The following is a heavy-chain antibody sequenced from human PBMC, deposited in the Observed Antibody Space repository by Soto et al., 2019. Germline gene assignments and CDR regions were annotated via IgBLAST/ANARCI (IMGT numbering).Heavy chain of an antibody. D-gene: IGHD1-26*01. V-gene: IGHV4-34*12. Sequence: SETLSLTCAVYGGSFSAYYWSWVRQPPGKGLEWIGEIIHSESTKYNPSLKSRVTISVDTSKNQFSLKLSSVTAADTAVYYCARQRPTDGRWEFANYYGMDVWGQGTPVTVSS. CDR3: ARQRPTDGRWEFANYYGMDV. CDR2: IIHSEST. CDR1: GGSFSAYY. J-gene: IGHJ6*02.